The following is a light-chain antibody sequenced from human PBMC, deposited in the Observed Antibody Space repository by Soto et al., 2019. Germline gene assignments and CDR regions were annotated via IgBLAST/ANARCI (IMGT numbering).Light chain of an antibody. Sequence: EIVMTQSPATLSVSPGERATLSCRASQTVGSNLAWYQQKPGQPPRLLIYDASTRATGIPVRFRGSGPGTQFTLTISSLQSEDSAVYYCHQYTNWLALTFGGGTKVEIK. CDR1: QTVGSN. V-gene: IGKV3-15*01. J-gene: IGKJ4*01. CDR3: HQYTNWLALT. CDR2: DAS.